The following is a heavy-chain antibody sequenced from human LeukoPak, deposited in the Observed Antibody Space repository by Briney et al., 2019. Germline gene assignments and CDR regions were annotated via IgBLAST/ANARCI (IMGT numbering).Heavy chain of an antibody. Sequence: GGSLRLSCAASGFTFSSYAMHWVRQAPGKGLEWVAVISYDGSNKYYADSVKGRFTISRDNSKNTLYLQMNSLRAEDTAVYYCARNWQWLPTTQEFPMYYFDYWGQGTLVTVSS. CDR2: ISYDGSNK. CDR3: ARNWQWLPTTQEFPMYYFDY. CDR1: GFTFSSYA. D-gene: IGHD6-19*01. J-gene: IGHJ4*02. V-gene: IGHV3-30-3*01.